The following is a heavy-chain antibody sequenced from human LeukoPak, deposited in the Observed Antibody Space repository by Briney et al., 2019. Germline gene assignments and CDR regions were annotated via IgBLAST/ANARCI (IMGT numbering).Heavy chain of an antibody. CDR1: GFTFSSYW. CDR3: ARVVAVAGKAFDI. D-gene: IGHD6-19*01. V-gene: IGHV3-7*01. CDR2: INHNGNVN. J-gene: IGHJ3*02. Sequence: GGSLRLSCAASGFTFSSYWMNWARQAPGKGLEWVASINHNGNVNYYVDAVKGRFTISRDNAKNSLYLQMNSLRAEDTAVYYCARVVAVAGKAFDIWGQGTMVTVSS.